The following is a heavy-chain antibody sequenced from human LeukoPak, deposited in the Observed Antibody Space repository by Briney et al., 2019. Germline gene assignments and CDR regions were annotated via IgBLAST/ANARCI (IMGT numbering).Heavy chain of an antibody. Sequence: GGSLRLSCAASGFTFSGSAIHWVRQASGKGLEWVGRIRSETESYATGYAASVNGRFTISRDDSKNTAYLQMNSLKTEDTAVYYCTRLEDSSGSFSYAMDVWGPGTTVTVSS. V-gene: IGHV3-73*01. CDR2: IRSETESYAT. CDR3: TRLEDSSGSFSYAMDV. D-gene: IGHD3-22*01. J-gene: IGHJ6*02. CDR1: GFTFSGSA.